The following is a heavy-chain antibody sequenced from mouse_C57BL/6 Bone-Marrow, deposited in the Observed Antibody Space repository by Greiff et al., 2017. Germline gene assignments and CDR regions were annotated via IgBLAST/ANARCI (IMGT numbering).Heavy chain of an antibody. CDR1: GYTFTSYW. J-gene: IGHJ2*01. Sequence: VQLQQPGAELVKPGASVKMSCKASGYTFTSYWITWVKQRPGLGLAWIGDLYPCSGSTNYNAKFKSKATLTVDTSSSTAYMQLSSLTSEDSAVYYCSPRIGYYCDYWGQGTTLTVSS. D-gene: IGHD2-10*02. CDR2: LYPCSGST. CDR3: SPRIGYYCDY. V-gene: IGHV1-55*01.